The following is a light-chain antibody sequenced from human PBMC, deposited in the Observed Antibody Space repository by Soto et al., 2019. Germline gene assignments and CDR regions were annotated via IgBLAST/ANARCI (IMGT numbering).Light chain of an antibody. CDR2: SNT. CDR1: SSNIGAGFD. Sequence: QSVLTQPPSVSGAPGQTVTISCTGSSSNIGAGFDVHWYQQVPGTAPKLVLYSNTARPSGVPDRFSGSRSGSSGSLAISGLQPEDEADYYCSSYTSSNTYVFGTGTKLTVL. J-gene: IGLJ1*01. CDR3: SSYTSSNTYV. V-gene: IGLV1-40*01.